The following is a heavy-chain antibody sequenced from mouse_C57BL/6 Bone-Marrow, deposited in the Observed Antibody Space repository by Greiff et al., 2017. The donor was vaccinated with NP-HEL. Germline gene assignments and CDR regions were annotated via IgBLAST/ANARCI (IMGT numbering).Heavy chain of an antibody. Sequence: VQLQQSVAELVRPGASVKLSCTASGFNIKNTYMHWVKQRPEQGLEWVGRIDPANGNTKYAPKFQGKATITADTATNTANLQLSSLTSEDTAIYYCARYYYDYDDYYAMDYWGQGTSVTVSS. CDR1: GFNIKNTY. CDR2: IDPANGNT. D-gene: IGHD2-4*01. V-gene: IGHV14-3*01. J-gene: IGHJ4*01. CDR3: ARYYYDYDDYYAMDY.